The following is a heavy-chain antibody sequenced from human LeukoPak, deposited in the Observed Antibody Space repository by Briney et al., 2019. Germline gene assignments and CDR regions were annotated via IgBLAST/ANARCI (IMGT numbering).Heavy chain of an antibody. V-gene: IGHV4-39*01. J-gene: IGHJ4*02. CDR3: ARRYSGGFHLDY. CDR2: IYYSGTT. D-gene: IGHD2-21*01. Sequence: PSETLSLTCTVSGGSISSNNCYWGWIRQPPGKGLEWIGSIYYSGTTYYNPSLQSRVTISVDTSNNQFSLKLSSVTAADTAMYYCARRYSGGFHLDYWGQGTQVTVSS. CDR1: GGSISSNNCY.